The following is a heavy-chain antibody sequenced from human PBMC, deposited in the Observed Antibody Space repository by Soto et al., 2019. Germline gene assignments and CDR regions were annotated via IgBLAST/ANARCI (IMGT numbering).Heavy chain of an antibody. CDR2: ISYSGST. D-gene: IGHD1-26*01. Sequence: SETLSLTCTVSGGSVSSGSYYWSWIRQPPGKGLEWIGYISYSGSTNYNPSLKSRVTISVDTSKNQFSLKLSSVTAADTAVYYCAREGGRYSWLDSWGQGTLVTVSS. CDR1: GGSVSSGSYY. V-gene: IGHV4-61*01. J-gene: IGHJ5*01. CDR3: AREGGRYSWLDS.